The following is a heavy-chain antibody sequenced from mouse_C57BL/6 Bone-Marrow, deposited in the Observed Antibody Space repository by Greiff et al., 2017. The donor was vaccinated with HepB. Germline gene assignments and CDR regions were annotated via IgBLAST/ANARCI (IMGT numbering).Heavy chain of an antibody. CDR2: IHPSDSDT. CDR3: AIDSSGYVGFAY. CDR1: GYTFTSYW. V-gene: IGHV1-74*01. Sequence: QVHVKLSGAELVKPGASVKVSCKASGYTFTSYWMHWVKQRPGQGLEWIGRIHPSDSDTNYNQKFKGKATLTVDKSSSTAYMQLSSLTSEDSAVYYCAIDSSGYVGFAYWGQGTLVTVSA. J-gene: IGHJ3*01. D-gene: IGHD3-2*02.